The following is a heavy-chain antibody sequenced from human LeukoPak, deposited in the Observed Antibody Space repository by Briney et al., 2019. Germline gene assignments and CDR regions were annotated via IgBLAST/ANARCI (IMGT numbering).Heavy chain of an antibody. J-gene: IGHJ4*02. D-gene: IGHD2-2*01. CDR1: GFTFSSCA. V-gene: IGHV3-30*01. Sequence: GGSLRLSCAASGFTFSSCAMHWVRQAPGKGLEWVAVISYDGSNKYYADSVKGRFTISRDNSKNTLYLQMNSLRAEDTAVYYCASTSEYQLLTLDYWGQGTLVTVSS. CDR3: ASTSEYQLLTLDY. CDR2: ISYDGSNK.